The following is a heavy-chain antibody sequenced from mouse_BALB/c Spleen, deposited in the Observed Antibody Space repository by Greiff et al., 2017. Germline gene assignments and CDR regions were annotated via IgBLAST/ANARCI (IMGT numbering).Heavy chain of an antibody. CDR1: GFTFSSYA. V-gene: IGHV5-6-5*01. CDR2: ISSGGST. Sequence: EVQVVESGGGLVKPGGSLKLSCAASGFTFSSYAMSWVRQTPEKRLEWVASISSGGSTYYPDSVKGRFTISRDNARNILYLQMSSLRSEDTAMYYCARGHELDYWGQGTSVTVSS. CDR3: ARGHELDY. J-gene: IGHJ4*01.